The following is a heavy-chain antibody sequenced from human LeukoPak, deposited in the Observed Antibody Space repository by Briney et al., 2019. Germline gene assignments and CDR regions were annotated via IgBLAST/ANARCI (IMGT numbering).Heavy chain of an antibody. D-gene: IGHD4-17*01. Sequence: GGSLRLSCAASGFTFSSYGMHWVRQAPGKGLEWVAVIWYDGSNKNYADSVKGRFTISRDNSKNTLYLQMNSLRAEDTAVYYCAKLPAPSTVTTIYWGQGTLVTVSS. CDR3: AKLPAPSTVTTIY. J-gene: IGHJ4*02. CDR1: GFTFSSYG. CDR2: IWYDGSNK. V-gene: IGHV3-30*02.